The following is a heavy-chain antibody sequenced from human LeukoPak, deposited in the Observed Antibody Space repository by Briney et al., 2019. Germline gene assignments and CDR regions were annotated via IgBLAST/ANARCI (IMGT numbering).Heavy chain of an antibody. J-gene: IGHJ3*02. V-gene: IGHV4-34*01. CDR1: GGSFSGYY. CDR3: ARWVRHFDWLPYDAFDI. Sequence: SETLSLTCAVYGGSFSGYYWSWIRQPPGKGLEWIGEINHSGSTNYNPSLKSRVTISVDTSKNQFSLKLSSVTAADTAVYYCARWVRHFDWLPYDAFDIWGQGTMVTVSS. D-gene: IGHD3-9*01. CDR2: INHSGST.